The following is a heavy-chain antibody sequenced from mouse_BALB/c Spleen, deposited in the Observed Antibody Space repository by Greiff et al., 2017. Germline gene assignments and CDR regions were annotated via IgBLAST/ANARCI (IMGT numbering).Heavy chain of an antibody. CDR2: ILPGSGST. Sequence: VQLQQYGAELMKPGASVKISCKATGYTFSSYWIEWVKQRPGHGLEWIGEILPGSGSTNYNEKFKGKATFTADTSSNTAYMQLSSLTSEDSAVYYCARWVRRNYYAMDYWGQGTSVTVSS. D-gene: IGHD2-14*01. V-gene: IGHV1-9*01. CDR3: ARWVRRNYYAMDY. CDR1: GYTFSSYW. J-gene: IGHJ4*01.